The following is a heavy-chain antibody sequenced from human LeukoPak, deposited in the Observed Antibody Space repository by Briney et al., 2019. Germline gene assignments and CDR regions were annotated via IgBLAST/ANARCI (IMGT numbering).Heavy chain of an antibody. CDR1: GFTFSGYR. CDR3: ARGTTAYDDYFDN. V-gene: IGHV3-74*01. D-gene: IGHD1-1*01. CDR2: FYSDGSTT. Sequence: GGSLRLSCAASGFTFSGYRMHWVRQAPGKGLVWVSRFYSDGSTTSYADSVKGRFTVSRDNAKNTLYLEMNSLRDEDTAAYYCARGTTAYDDYFDNWGQGTLVTVSS. J-gene: IGHJ4*02.